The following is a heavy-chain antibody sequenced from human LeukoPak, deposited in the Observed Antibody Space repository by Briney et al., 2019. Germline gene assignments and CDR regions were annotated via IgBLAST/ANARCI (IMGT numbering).Heavy chain of an antibody. J-gene: IGHJ5*02. Sequence: PGASLRLSCEASDLTFSGYIMNWVRLAPGRGLEWVSSISHSSNYKYCADSVKGRFTISRDNAMNSLYLQMNSLRAEDTAVYYCARGLRSCNSASCHPTWFDPWGQGALVTVSS. CDR1: DLTFSGYI. V-gene: IGHV3-21*01. CDR2: ISHSSNYK. CDR3: ARGLRSCNSASCHPTWFDP. D-gene: IGHD2-2*01.